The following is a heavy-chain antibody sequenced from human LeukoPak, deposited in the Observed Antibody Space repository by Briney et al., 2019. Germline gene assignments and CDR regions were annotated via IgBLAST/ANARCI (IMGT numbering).Heavy chain of an antibody. CDR3: ATSPTYYYDSSGYSAFDI. CDR1: GYTFTSYG. CDR2: ISAYSGNT. V-gene: IGHV1-18*01. D-gene: IGHD3-22*01. Sequence: ASVKVSCKASGYTFTSYGISWVRQAPGQGLEWMGWISAYSGNTNYAQKLQGRVTMTTDTSTSTAYMELRSLRSGDTAVYYCATSPTYYYDSSGYSAFDIWGQGTMVTVSS. J-gene: IGHJ3*02.